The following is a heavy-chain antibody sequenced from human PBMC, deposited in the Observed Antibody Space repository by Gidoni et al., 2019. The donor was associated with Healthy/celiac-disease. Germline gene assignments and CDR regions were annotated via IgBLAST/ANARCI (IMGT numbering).Heavy chain of an antibody. D-gene: IGHD3-22*01. CDR2: IKSKTDVWTT. CDR3: TTVLGLGRGYPLSRDY. J-gene: IGHJ4*02. Sequence: VQRVGSGGGLVKPGGSLERSCAASGCHFSNAWMSWVRQAPGKGLGWVGRIKSKTDVWTTYYAAPVKGRFTLSRDVSKNTLYLQMNSLKTPDTAVYYCTTVLGLGRGYPLSRDYWGPGTLVTVSS. CDR1: GCHFSNAW. V-gene: IGHV3-15*01.